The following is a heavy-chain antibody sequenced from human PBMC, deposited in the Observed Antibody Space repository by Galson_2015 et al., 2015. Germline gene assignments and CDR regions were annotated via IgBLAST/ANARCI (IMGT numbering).Heavy chain of an antibody. CDR2: IKSKTDGGTT. Sequence: SLRLSCAASGFTFSNAWMSWVRQAPGKGLEWVGRIKSKTDGGTTDYAAPVKGRFTISRDDSKNTLYLQMNSLKTEDTAVYYCTTVLLWFGELLPWGRDYWGQGTLVTVSS. CDR3: TTVLLWFGELLPWGRDY. J-gene: IGHJ4*02. V-gene: IGHV3-15*01. CDR1: GFTFSNAW. D-gene: IGHD3-10*01.